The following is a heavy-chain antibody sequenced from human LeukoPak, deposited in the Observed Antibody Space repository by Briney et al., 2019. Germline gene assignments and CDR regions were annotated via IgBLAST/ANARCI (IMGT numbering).Heavy chain of an antibody. CDR1: GFTFGTYW. CDR2: IKRDGSEK. CDR3: ARDRSSMSTVITTGKAGFDP. D-gene: IGHD3-16*01. V-gene: IGHV3-7*01. Sequence: GGSLRLSCAASGFTFGTYWMSWVRQAPGEGLEWVANIKRDGSEKYYVDSVRGRFTISRDNAKNSLYLQMNSLRAEDTAVYYCARDRSSMSTVITTGKAGFDPWGQGTLVTVSS. J-gene: IGHJ5*02.